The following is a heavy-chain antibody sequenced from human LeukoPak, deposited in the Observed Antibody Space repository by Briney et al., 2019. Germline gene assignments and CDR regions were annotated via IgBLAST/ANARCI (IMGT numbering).Heavy chain of an antibody. V-gene: IGHV4-39*07. CDR1: GGSISSSSYY. D-gene: IGHD3-3*01. CDR3: ARVWSGDWQYFQH. J-gene: IGHJ1*01. CDR2: IYYSGST. Sequence: PSETLSLTCTVSGGSISSSSYYWGWIRQPPGKGLEWIGSIYYSGSTYYNPSLKSRVTISVDKSKNQFSLKLSSVTAADTAVYYCARVWSGDWQYFQHWGQGTLVTVSS.